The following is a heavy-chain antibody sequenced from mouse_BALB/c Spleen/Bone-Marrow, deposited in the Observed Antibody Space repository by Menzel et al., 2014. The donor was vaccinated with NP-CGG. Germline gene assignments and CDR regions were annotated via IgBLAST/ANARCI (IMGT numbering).Heavy chain of an antibody. CDR3: VRHRYDGYYFDY. D-gene: IGHD2-14*01. J-gene: IGHJ2*01. Sequence: DVKLVESGGGLVQPGGSLKLSCAASGFTFSSYIMSWVRLTPEKRLEWVAYISNGGDNTYYPDTVKGRFIISRDYAKNTLCLQMSSLKSEDTAMYYCVRHRYDGYYFDYWGQGTTLTVPS. V-gene: IGHV5-12-2*01. CDR2: ISNGGDNT. CDR1: GFTFSSYI.